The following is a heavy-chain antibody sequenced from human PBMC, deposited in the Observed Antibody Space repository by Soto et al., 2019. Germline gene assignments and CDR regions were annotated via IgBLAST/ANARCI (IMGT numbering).Heavy chain of an antibody. CDR2: IYYSGST. CDR1: GGSISSSSYY. Sequence: PSETLSLTCTVSGGSISSSSYYWGWIRQPPGKGLEWIGSIYYSGSTYYNPSLKSRVTISVDTSKNQFSLKLSSVTAADTAVYYCARYYDILTGYPYYFDYWGQGTLVTVS. D-gene: IGHD3-9*01. J-gene: IGHJ4*02. V-gene: IGHV4-39*01. CDR3: ARYYDILTGYPYYFDY.